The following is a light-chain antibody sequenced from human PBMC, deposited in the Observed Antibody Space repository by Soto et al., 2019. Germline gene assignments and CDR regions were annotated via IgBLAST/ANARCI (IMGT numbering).Light chain of an antibody. CDR2: EVS. J-gene: IGKJ5*01. CDR3: MQALQTPIT. V-gene: IGKV2-30*01. Sequence: DVVGTQSQLSLPVTLGRPASISCRSSQGLVYGDGNTYLTWFQHMSGQSTRRLIFEVSKRQSRVPDRFSGSGSGTDCTLKISRVEAEDVGVYYCMQALQTPITFGQGTRLEIK. CDR1: QGLVYGDGNTY.